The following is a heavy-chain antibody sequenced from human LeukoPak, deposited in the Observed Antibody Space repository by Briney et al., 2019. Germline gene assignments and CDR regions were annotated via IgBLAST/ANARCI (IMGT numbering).Heavy chain of an antibody. J-gene: IGHJ4*02. V-gene: IGHV3-53*01. CDR1: GFTVSSNY. D-gene: IGHD3-22*01. CDR3: ARGGYYDSSGSVDY. Sequence: PGGSLRLSCAASGFTVSSNYMSWVRQAPGKGLKWVSVIYSGGSTYYADSVKGRFTISRDNSKNTLYLQMNSLRAEDTAVYYCARGGYYDSSGSVDYWGQGTLVTVSS. CDR2: IYSGGST.